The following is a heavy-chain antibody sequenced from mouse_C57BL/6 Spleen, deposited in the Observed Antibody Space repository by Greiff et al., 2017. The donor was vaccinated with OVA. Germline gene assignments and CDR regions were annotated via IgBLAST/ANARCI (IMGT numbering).Heavy chain of an antibody. J-gene: IGHJ4*01. CDR1: GYTFTSYW. CDR2: INPSNGGT. D-gene: IGHD2-4*01. Sequence: VKLQQPGTDLVKPGASVKLSCKASGYTFTSYWMHWVKQRPGQGLEWIGNINPSNGGTTYNEKFKSKATLTVDKSSSTAYLQLSSLTSEDSAVYYCARGGIYYDYDIYAMDYWGQGTSVTVSS. V-gene: IGHV1-53*01. CDR3: ARGGIYYDYDIYAMDY.